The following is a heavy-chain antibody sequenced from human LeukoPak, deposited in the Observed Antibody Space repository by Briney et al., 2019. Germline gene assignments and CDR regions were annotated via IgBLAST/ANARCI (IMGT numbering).Heavy chain of an antibody. D-gene: IGHD2-2*01. CDR2: LSHAGNT. J-gene: IGHJ4*02. Sequence: SETLPLTCSVSGDSVRNDFYYWGWIRQPPGKGPEWVACLSHAGNTWYNPSLESRLSISVDTSKTQFSLKFSSVTAADTALYWCARHNAPRRVGFDFWGQGILVTVSS. CDR3: ARHNAPRRVGFDF. CDR1: GDSVRNDFYY. V-gene: IGHV4-39*01.